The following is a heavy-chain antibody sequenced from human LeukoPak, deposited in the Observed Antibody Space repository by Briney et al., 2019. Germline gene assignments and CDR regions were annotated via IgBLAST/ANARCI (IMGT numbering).Heavy chain of an antibody. D-gene: IGHD6-13*01. V-gene: IGHV4-31*03. CDR3: ARGLQGSLIAAAGKYGVDV. CDR1: GGSISSGGYY. CDR2: IYYSGST. Sequence: PSETLSLTCTVSGGSISSGGYYWSWIRQHPGKGLEWIGYIYYSGSTYYNPSLKSRVTISVDTSKNQFSLKLSSVTAADTAVYYCARGLQGSLIAAAGKYGVDVWGQGTTVTVSS. J-gene: IGHJ6*02.